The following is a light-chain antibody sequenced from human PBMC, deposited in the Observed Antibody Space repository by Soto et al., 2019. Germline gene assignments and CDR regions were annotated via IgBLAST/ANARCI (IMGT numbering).Light chain of an antibody. Sequence: EIVLTQSPGTLSLSPGERATLSCSSDKSVSDTLLTWFQQKPGHAPRLLIFGTANRAPGTSDRFSGSGSGTDLNITISRVEPEDVAVYYWQRFGDSACRVGQGTKVEIK. CDR2: GTA. CDR1: KSVSDTL. J-gene: IGKJ1*01. CDR3: QRFGDSACR. V-gene: IGKV3-20*01.